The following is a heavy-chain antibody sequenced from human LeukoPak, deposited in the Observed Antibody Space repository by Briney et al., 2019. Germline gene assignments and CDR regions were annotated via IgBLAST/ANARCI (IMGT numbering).Heavy chain of an antibody. CDR1: GFTFSSYG. Sequence: PGGSLRLSCAASGFTFSSYGMHWVRQAPGKGLEWVAVISYDGSNKYYVDSVKGRFTISRDNAKDSLYLQMNSLRAEDTAVYYCARDSRWELRTWFDYWGQGTLVTVSS. CDR3: ARDSRWELRTWFDY. CDR2: ISYDGSNK. J-gene: IGHJ4*02. V-gene: IGHV3-30*03. D-gene: IGHD1-26*01.